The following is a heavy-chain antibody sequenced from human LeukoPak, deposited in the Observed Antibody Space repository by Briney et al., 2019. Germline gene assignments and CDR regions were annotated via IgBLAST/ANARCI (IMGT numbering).Heavy chain of an antibody. CDR2: IWYDGSNK. D-gene: IGHD3-3*01. Sequence: GGSLRLSCAASGFTFSSYGMHWVRQAPGKGLEWVAVIWYDGSNKYYADSVKVRFTISRDNSKNTLYLQMNSLRAEDTAVYYCARDFYDFWSGYYNPVAYWGQGTLVTVSS. CDR1: GFTFSSYG. CDR3: ARDFYDFWSGYYNPVAY. V-gene: IGHV3-33*01. J-gene: IGHJ4*02.